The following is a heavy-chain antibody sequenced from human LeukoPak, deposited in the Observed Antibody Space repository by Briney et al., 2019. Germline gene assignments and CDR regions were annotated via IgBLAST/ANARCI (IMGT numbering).Heavy chain of an antibody. Sequence: SETLSLTCTVSGGSISSYYWSWIRQPPGKGLEWIGYIYYSGSTNYNPSLKSRATISVDTSKNQFSLKLSSVTAADTAVYYCARYDLGYCSSTSCYPWFDPWGQGTLVTVSS. CDR2: IYYSGST. V-gene: IGHV4-59*01. D-gene: IGHD2-2*01. CDR1: GGSISSYY. J-gene: IGHJ5*02. CDR3: ARYDLGYCSSTSCYPWFDP.